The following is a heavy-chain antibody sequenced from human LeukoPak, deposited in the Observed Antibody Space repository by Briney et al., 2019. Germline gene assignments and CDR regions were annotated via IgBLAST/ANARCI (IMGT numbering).Heavy chain of an antibody. CDR1: GYTFTSYD. V-gene: IGHV1-8*03. CDR3: ASRGYSYGYSWFDP. J-gene: IGHJ5*02. CDR2: MNPNSGNT. D-gene: IGHD5-18*01. Sequence: GASVKVSCKASGYTFTSYDINWVRQGTGQGLEWMGWMNPNSGNTGYAQKFQGRVTITRNTSISTAYMELSSLRSEDTAVYYCASRGYSYGYSWFDPWGQGTLVTVSS.